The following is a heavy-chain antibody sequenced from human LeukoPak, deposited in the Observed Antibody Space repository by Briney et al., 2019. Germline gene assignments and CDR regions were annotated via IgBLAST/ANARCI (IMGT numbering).Heavy chain of an antibody. V-gene: IGHV3-23*01. CDR3: ARAATSYYYYMDV. CDR2: ISGSGGST. J-gene: IGHJ6*03. Sequence: QAGGSLRLSCAASGFTFSSYGMSWVRQAPGKGLEWVSAISGSGGSTYYADSVKGRFTISRDNSKNTLYLQMNSLRAEDTALYYCARAATSYYYYMDVWGKGTTVTISS. CDR1: GFTFSSYG.